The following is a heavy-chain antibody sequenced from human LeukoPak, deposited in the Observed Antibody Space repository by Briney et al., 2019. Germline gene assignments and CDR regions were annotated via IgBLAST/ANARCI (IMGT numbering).Heavy chain of an antibody. Sequence: PSETLSLTCSVSAGSICSYYWRWIRQPPGKGLEWIGYIYYSGSTNYKPSLRSRVTISVDTSKNQFSLKLTSVTAADTAVYYCARGGGYNYFDYWGQGTLVTVSS. CDR3: ARGGGYNYFDY. J-gene: IGHJ4*02. D-gene: IGHD5-24*01. CDR2: IYYSGST. V-gene: IGHV4-59*01. CDR1: AGSICSYY.